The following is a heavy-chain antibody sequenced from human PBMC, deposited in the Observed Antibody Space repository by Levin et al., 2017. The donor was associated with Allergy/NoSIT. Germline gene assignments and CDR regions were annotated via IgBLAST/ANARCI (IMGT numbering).Heavy chain of an antibody. D-gene: IGHD6-13*01. CDR1: GGSFSGYY. CDR2: IIHSGST. CDR3: AKGRHIAAAGTYWYFDL. V-gene: IGHV4-34*12. J-gene: IGHJ2*01. Sequence: PSETLSLTCAVYGGSFSGYYWSWIRQPPGKGLEWIGEIIHSGSTNYNPSLKSRVTISVDTSKNQFSLKLSSVTAADTAVYYCAKGRHIAAAGTYWYFDLWGRGTLVTVSS.